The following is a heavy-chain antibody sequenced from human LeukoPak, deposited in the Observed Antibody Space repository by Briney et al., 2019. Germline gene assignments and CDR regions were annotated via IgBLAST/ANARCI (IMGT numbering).Heavy chain of an antibody. CDR3: AREYDSSGYSYYGMDV. CDR2: INPNSGGT. Sequence: ASVNVSCKASGYTFTGYYMHWVRQAPGQGLEWMGWINPNSGGTNYAQKFQGRVTMTRDKSISTAYMELSRLRSDDTAVYYCAREYDSSGYSYYGMDVWGQGTTVTVSS. D-gene: IGHD3-22*01. V-gene: IGHV1-2*02. CDR1: GYTFTGYY. J-gene: IGHJ6*02.